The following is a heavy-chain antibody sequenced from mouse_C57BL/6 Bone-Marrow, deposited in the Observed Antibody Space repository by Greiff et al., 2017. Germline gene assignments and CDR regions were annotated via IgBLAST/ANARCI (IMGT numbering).Heavy chain of an antibody. CDR2: IYPGSGST. D-gene: IGHD1-1*01. V-gene: IGHV1-55*01. J-gene: IGHJ2*01. CDR1: GYTFTSYW. Sequence: QVQLQQPGAELVKPGASVKMSCKASGYTFTSYWITWVHQSPGQGLEWIGDIYPGSGSTNYTEKFKSKATLTVDTSSSTAYMQLSSLTSEDSAVYYCAIITTVVEGYWGQGTTLTVSS. CDR3: AIITTVVEGY.